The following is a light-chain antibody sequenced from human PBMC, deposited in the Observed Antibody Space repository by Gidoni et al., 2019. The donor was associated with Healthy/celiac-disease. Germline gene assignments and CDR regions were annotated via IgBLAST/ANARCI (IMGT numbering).Light chain of an antibody. J-gene: IGKJ4*01. V-gene: IGKV1-39*01. CDR1: QSISSY. Sequence: DIQMTQSPSSLSASVGDRVTITCRASQSISSYLNWYQQKPGKAPKLLIYAASSLQSGVPSRFSGSGSWTDFTLTISSLQPEDFATYYCQQSYSTPSTFGGGTKVESK. CDR3: QQSYSTPST. CDR2: AAS.